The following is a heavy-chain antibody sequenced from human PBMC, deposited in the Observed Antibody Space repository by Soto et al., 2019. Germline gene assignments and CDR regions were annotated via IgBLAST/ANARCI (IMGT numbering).Heavy chain of an antibody. CDR3: ARGKGMEENYFYYGLDI. J-gene: IGHJ6*02. V-gene: IGHV1-3*01. CDR2: LNGGTGQT. CDR1: GYTFSTYG. D-gene: IGHD1-1*01. Sequence: ASVKVSCKASGYTFSTYGMHWVRQAPGQSLEWMGWLNGGTGQTRYSQRFQDRVIITRDTSASTGYMELSSLRSEDTAVYYCARGKGMEENYFYYGLDIWGQGTTVT.